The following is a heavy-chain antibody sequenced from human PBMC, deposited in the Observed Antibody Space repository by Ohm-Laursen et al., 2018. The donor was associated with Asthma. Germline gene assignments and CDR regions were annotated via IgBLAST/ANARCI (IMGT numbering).Heavy chain of an antibody. J-gene: IGHJ4*02. CDR1: GDSISSGDNY. V-gene: IGHV4-30-4*01. D-gene: IGHD3-22*01. Sequence: SQTLSLTCSVSGDSISSGDNYWSWIRQPPGKGLEWIGYIYYSGRTYFNPSLRSRVIISVDTAKNQFSLELTSVTAADTAVYFCARANYYYASTGYYFFDYWGQGSRVTVSS. CDR3: ARANYYYASTGYYFFDY. CDR2: IYYSGRT.